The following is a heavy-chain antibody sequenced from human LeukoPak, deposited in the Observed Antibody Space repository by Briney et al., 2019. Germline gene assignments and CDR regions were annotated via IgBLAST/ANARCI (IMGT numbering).Heavy chain of an antibody. V-gene: IGHV1-2*02. D-gene: IGHD2-2*01. CDR1: GYTFTSYY. CDR3: ARNDCSSTSCPYYYYYGMDV. Sequence: GASVKVSCKASGYTFTSYYMHWVRQAPGQGLEWMGWINPNSGGTNYAQKFQGRVTMTRDTSISTAYMELSRLRSDDTAVYYCARNDCSSTSCPYYYYYGMDVWGQGTTVTVSS. CDR2: INPNSGGT. J-gene: IGHJ6*02.